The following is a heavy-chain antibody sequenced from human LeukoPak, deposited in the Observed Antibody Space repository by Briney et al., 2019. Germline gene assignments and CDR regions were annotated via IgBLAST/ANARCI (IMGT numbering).Heavy chain of an antibody. CDR2: IYYSGST. V-gene: IGHV4-39*07. Sequence: PSVTLSLTCTVSGGSISSSSYFWGWIRQPPGEGLVWIGSIYYSGSTYYNPSLKSRVTISVDTSKNQFSLKLSSVTAADTAVYYCARGVSREMATILAYWGQGTLVTVSS. D-gene: IGHD5-24*01. CDR3: ARGVSREMATILAY. J-gene: IGHJ4*02. CDR1: GGSISSSSYF.